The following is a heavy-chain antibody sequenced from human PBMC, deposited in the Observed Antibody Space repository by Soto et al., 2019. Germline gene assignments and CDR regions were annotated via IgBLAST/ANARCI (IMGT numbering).Heavy chain of an antibody. CDR2: ISGSGGST. CDR3: ARIRSGSYYNEGYFQA. CDR1: GFTFSSYV. D-gene: IGHD3-10*01. Sequence: GGSLRLSCAASGFTFSSYVMSWVRQAPGKGLEWVSAISGSGGSTNYADAVKGRFTISRDNSKNTVYLQMNSPRGEDTAVYYCARIRSGSYYNEGYFQAWGQGTLVTVSS. V-gene: IGHV3-23*01. J-gene: IGHJ1*01.